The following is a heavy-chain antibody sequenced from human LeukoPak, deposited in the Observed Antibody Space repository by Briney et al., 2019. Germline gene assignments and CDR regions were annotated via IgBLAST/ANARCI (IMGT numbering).Heavy chain of an antibody. J-gene: IGHJ5*02. CDR2: IYYSGST. D-gene: IGHD3-3*01. CDR3: ARVGSRITIFGVVGGGWFDP. CDR1: GGSISSYY. V-gene: IGHV4-59*01. Sequence: PSETLSLTCTVSGGSISSYYWSWIRQPPGKGLEWIGYIYYSGSTNYNPSLKCRVTISVDTSKNQFSLKLSSVTAADTAVYYCARVGSRITIFGVVGGGWFDPWGQGTLVTVSS.